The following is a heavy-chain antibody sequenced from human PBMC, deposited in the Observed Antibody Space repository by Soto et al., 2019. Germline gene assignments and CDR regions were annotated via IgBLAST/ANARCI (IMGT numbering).Heavy chain of an antibody. V-gene: IGHV2-5*02. J-gene: IGHJ4*02. CDR1: VVSLSTSGSG. Sequence: QITVRASGPTLVKPTQNLTLSCTFSVVSLSTSGSGVGWFRQRPGKTLEWLALIYWDDDKRYSPSLKSRLTITEDTSNNQVVLRMTNMDPVDTATYYCEHRQRKVYFEYWGQRTLGTVCS. CDR3: EHRQRKVYFEY. CDR2: IYWDDDK.